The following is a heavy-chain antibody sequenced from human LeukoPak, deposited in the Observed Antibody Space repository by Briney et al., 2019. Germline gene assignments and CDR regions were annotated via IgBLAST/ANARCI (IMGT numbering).Heavy chain of an antibody. CDR1: GGTSSSYA. CDR3: AMYTVGATLWYYFDY. J-gene: IGHJ4*02. V-gene: IGHV1-69*04. Sequence: GASVKVSCKASGGTSSSYAISWVRQAPGQGLEWMGRIIPILGIANYAQKFQGRVTITADKSTSSAYMELSSLRSEDTAVYYCAMYTVGATLWYYFDYWGQGTLVTVSS. D-gene: IGHD1-26*01. CDR2: IIPILGIA.